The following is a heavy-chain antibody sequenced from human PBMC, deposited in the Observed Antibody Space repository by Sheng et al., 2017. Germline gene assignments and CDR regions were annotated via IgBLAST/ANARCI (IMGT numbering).Heavy chain of an antibody. J-gene: IGHJ3*02. CDR3: ARDRKNLYYYDSSGLGHAFDI. V-gene: IGHV1-69*13. CDR2: IIPIFGTA. D-gene: IGHD3-22*01. Sequence: QVQLVQSGAEVKKPGSSVKVSCKASGVTFSSYAISWVRQAPGQGLEWMGGIIPIFGTANYAQKFQGRVTITADESTSTAYMELSSLRSEDTAVYYCARDRKNLYYYDSSGLGHAFDIWGQGTMVTVSS. CDR1: GVTFSSYA.